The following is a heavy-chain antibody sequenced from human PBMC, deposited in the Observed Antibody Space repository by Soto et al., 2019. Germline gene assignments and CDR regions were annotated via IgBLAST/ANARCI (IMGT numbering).Heavy chain of an antibody. D-gene: IGHD4-17*01. CDR2: ISSSGFNT. V-gene: IGHV3-23*01. CDR3: AKHPLAYGDYVHWFGP. J-gene: IGHJ5*02. Sequence: PGEGLEWVSTISSSGFNTYFADSVKGRFTISRDNSKNTLYLQMNSLRAEDTAVYYCAKHPLAYGDYVHWFGPCGQGTLVSVSS.